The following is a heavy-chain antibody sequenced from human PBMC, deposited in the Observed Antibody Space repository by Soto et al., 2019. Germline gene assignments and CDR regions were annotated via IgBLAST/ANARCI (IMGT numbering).Heavy chain of an antibody. Sequence: GWSLRLSCAASGFTFSDYYMSWIRQAPGKGLEWVSYISRSGSTISDADAVKGRVTISGDNAKNPLYLQLKSLRAEDTAVYYCAREARRGGKFVVVPAAQGDGKDVWRRVTKATVSS. CDR1: GFTFSDYY. CDR2: ISRSGSTI. V-gene: IGHV3-11*01. CDR3: AREARRGGKFVVVPAAQGDGKDV. J-gene: IGHJ6*02. D-gene: IGHD2-2*01.